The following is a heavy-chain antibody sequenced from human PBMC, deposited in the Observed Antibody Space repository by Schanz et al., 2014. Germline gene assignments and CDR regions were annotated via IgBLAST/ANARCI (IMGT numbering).Heavy chain of an antibody. Sequence: VQLVESGGGLVKPGGSLRLSCAAYGFTLSSYAMHWVRQAPGKGLEWVSALSGSGGSKYYADSVKGRFTISRDNSENTLYLQMNSLSADDTAVFYCAKGMGYCSGGTCYDYYYYGLDVWGQGTTVTVSS. CDR1: GFTLSSYA. J-gene: IGHJ6*02. V-gene: IGHV3-23*04. CDR3: AKGMGYCSGGTCYDYYYYGLDV. CDR2: LSGSGGSK. D-gene: IGHD2-15*01.